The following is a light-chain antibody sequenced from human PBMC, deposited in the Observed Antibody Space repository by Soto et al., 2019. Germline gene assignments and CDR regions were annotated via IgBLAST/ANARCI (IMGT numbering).Light chain of an antibody. CDR1: QTILKSSIKKNS. J-gene: IGKJ4*01. CDR3: QQYYSSSLT. Sequence: DIVMTQSPDSLAVSLGETATIKCRSSQTILKSSIKKNSLAWYQQKPGQPPRLLIYWASTRDSGVPARFSGSGSGTDFTLTITRLQAEDVAVYYCQQYYSSSLTFGGGPKVEIK. V-gene: IGKV4-1*01. CDR2: WAS.